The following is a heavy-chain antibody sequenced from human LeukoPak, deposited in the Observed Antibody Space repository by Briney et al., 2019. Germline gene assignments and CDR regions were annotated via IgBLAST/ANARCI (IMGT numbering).Heavy chain of an antibody. D-gene: IGHD4-23*01. CDR2: INSDGSIT. V-gene: IGHV3-74*01. J-gene: IGHJ4*02. CDR3: AKDLVFAPTVVLYY. Sequence: GRSLRLSCAASGFTFSGYWMHWVRHAPGKGMVWVSRINSDGSITTSAHSVKGRFTLARDNAKNSMYLQMNSLRAEDTAVYYCAKDLVFAPTVVLYYWGQRTLVTASS. CDR1: GFTFSGYW.